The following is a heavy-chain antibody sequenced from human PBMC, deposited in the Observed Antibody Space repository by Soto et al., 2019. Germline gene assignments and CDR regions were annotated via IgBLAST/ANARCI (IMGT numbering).Heavy chain of an antibody. CDR2: IDYEVTTT. D-gene: IGHD6-13*01. CDR1: GFAFDSYW. Sequence: PGGSLRLSCAASGFAFDSYWMHWVRQVPGESPVWVSRIDYEVTTTTYADSVKGRFTISRDNAKNTLYLQMNNLRAEDTAVYYCTRGPRPSSAGTVDYWGQGTLATVSS. V-gene: IGHV3-74*01. CDR3: TRGPRPSSAGTVDY. J-gene: IGHJ4*02.